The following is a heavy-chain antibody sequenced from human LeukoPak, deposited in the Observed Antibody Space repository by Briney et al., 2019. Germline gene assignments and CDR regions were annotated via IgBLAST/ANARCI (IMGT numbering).Heavy chain of an antibody. Sequence: SETLSLTCTVSGGSISSSSYYWGWIRQPPGKGLEWIGSIYYSGSTYYNPSLKSRVTISVDTSKNQFSLKLSSVTAADTAVYYCARQGPRYDYVLPSWGQGTLVTVSS. CDR2: IYYSGST. D-gene: IGHD3-16*01. CDR1: GGSISSSSYY. J-gene: IGHJ5*02. CDR3: ARQGPRYDYVLPS. V-gene: IGHV4-39*01.